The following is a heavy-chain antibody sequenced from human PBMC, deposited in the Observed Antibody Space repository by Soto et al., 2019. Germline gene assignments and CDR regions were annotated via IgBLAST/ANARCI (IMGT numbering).Heavy chain of an antibody. Sequence: GESLKISCMGSGYTFTSHWIGWVRQMPGKGLEWMGIIYPGDSDTRYSPSFQGQVTISADKSIRTAYLQWNSLKASDTAMYYCVRVGLVGSNRLTNAWFDPWCPGTLVTVSS. CDR1: GYTFTSHW. V-gene: IGHV5-51*01. CDR2: IYPGDSDT. D-gene: IGHD2-8*02. CDR3: VRVGLVGSNRLTNAWFDP. J-gene: IGHJ5*02.